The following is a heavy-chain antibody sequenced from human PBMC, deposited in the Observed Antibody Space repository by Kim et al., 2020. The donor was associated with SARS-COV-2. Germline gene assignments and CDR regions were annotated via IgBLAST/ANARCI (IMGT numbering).Heavy chain of an antibody. CDR2: ISMSSDYI. J-gene: IGHJ4*02. CDR3: ARDVDSTGWVDY. D-gene: IGHD1-26*01. Sequence: GGSLRLSCAASGFTFSSYTMKWVRQPPGKGLEWVSSISMSSDYIYYADSVKGRFTISRDNAKTSVFLQMSSLRAEDTALYFCARDVDSTGWVDYWGQGTL. CDR1: GFTFSSYT. V-gene: IGHV3-21*01.